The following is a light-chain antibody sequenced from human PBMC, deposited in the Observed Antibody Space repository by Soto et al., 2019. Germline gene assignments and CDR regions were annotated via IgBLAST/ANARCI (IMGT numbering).Light chain of an antibody. CDR2: HAS. Sequence: DIQMTQSPSTLSASVGGRVTITCRASQSINGRLAWYQQKPGKAPKLLIYHASSLESGVPSRFSGSESGTEFTLTVSSLQPDDFATYYCQQYNSYPWSFGQGTKVDI. CDR1: QSINGR. J-gene: IGKJ1*01. V-gene: IGKV1-5*01. CDR3: QQYNSYPWS.